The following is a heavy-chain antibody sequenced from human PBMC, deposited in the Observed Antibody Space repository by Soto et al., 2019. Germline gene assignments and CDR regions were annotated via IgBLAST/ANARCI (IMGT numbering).Heavy chain of an antibody. Sequence: TLSLTCTVSGGSISSYYWSWIRQPAGKGLEWIGRIYTSGCTNYNPSLKSRVTMSVDTSKNQFSLKLSSVTAADTAVYYCARVGSDDSSGYYPNDAFDIWGQGTMVTVSS. V-gene: IGHV4-4*07. J-gene: IGHJ3*02. D-gene: IGHD3-22*01. CDR2: IYTSGCT. CDR3: ARVGSDDSSGYYPNDAFDI. CDR1: GGSISSYY.